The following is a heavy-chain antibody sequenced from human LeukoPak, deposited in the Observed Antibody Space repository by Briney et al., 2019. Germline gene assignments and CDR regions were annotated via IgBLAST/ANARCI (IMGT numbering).Heavy chain of an antibody. V-gene: IGHV4-59*08. CDR2: IYHSGST. Sequence: PSETLSLTCTVSGGSISSYYWSWIRQPPGKGLEWIGSIYHSGSTYYNPSLKSRVTISVDTSKNQLSLKLSSVTAADTAVYYCARSGYCSGGSCYPEDYFDYWGQGTLVTVSS. D-gene: IGHD2-15*01. CDR1: GGSISSYY. CDR3: ARSGYCSGGSCYPEDYFDY. J-gene: IGHJ4*02.